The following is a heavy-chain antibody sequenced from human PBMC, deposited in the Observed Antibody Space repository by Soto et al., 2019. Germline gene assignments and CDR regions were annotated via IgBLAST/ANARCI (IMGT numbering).Heavy chain of an antibody. CDR3: ARDLTGDLSGFDY. CDR1: GGSISSYY. Sequence: SETLSLTCTVSGGSISSYYWSWIRQPPGKGLEWIGYIYYSGSTNYNPSLKSRVTISVDTSKNQFSLKLSSVTAADTAVYYCARDLTGDLSGFDYWGQGTLVTVSS. D-gene: IGHD7-27*01. J-gene: IGHJ4*02. V-gene: IGHV4-59*01. CDR2: IYYSGST.